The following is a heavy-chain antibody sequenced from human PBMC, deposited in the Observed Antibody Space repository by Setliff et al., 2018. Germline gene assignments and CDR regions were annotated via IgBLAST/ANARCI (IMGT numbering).Heavy chain of an antibody. CDR2: IDYSGST. D-gene: IGHD3-3*02. J-gene: IGHJ6*04. Sequence: PSETLSLTCTVSGASISSYYWSWIRQPPGKGLEWIGYIDYSGSTNYNPSLKSRVTISLDTSKNQFSLQLSSVTAADTAVYYCARDGLGAFSLRSMDVWGKGTTVTVSS. CDR1: GASISSYY. CDR3: ARDGLGAFSLRSMDV. V-gene: IGHV4-59*01.